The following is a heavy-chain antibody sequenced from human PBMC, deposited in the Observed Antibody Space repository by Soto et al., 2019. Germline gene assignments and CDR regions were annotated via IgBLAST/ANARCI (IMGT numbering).Heavy chain of an antibody. D-gene: IGHD3-22*01. V-gene: IGHV3-23*01. CDR2: ISGSGGST. Sequence: PGGSLRLSCAASGFTFSSYAMSWVRQAPGKGLEWVSAISGSGGSTYYADSVKGRFTISRDNSKNTLYLQMNSLRAEDTAVYYCAKSPGFPFITTNGMDVWGQGTTVTVSS. CDR3: AKSPGFPFITTNGMDV. J-gene: IGHJ6*02. CDR1: GFTFSSYA.